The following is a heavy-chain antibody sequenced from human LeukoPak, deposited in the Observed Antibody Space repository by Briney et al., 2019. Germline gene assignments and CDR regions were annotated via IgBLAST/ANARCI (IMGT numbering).Heavy chain of an antibody. D-gene: IGHD1-26*01. CDR1: GGSIRTYY. V-gene: IGHV4-59*01. Sequence: SETLSLTCTVSGGSIRTYYWSWIRQPPGKGLEWIGYIYYSGSTNYNPSLKSRVTISVDTSRNQFSLKLSSVTAADTAVYYCARDTPTYFDYWGQGTLVTVSS. CDR3: ARDTPTYFDY. CDR2: IYYSGST. J-gene: IGHJ4*02.